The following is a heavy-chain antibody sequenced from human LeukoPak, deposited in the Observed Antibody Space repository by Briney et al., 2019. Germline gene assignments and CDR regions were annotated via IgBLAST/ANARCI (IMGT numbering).Heavy chain of an antibody. D-gene: IGHD3-9*01. Sequence: GASVKVSCKASGYTFTGYYMHWVRQAPGQGLEWMGWINPNSGGTNYAQKFQGRVTMTRDTSISTAYMELSRLRSDDTAVYYCARGPANDRWADCDYWGQGTLVTVSS. CDR2: INPNSGGT. CDR1: GYTFTGYY. CDR3: ARGPANDRWADCDY. J-gene: IGHJ4*02. V-gene: IGHV1-2*02.